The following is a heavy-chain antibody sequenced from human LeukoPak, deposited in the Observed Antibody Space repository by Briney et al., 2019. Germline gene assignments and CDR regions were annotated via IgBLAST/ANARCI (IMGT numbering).Heavy chain of an antibody. J-gene: IGHJ4*02. V-gene: IGHV4-59*08. CDR1: GGSISGYY. Sequence: SETLSLTCTVSGGSISGYYWSWIPQPPGKGLEGIRYIYYSGSTNYNPSLQSRLTILVDTSKNQFSLKLSSVTAADAAVYYCAGGSSGWYNFDYWGQGTLVIVSS. D-gene: IGHD6-19*01. CDR2: IYYSGST. CDR3: AGGSSGWYNFDY.